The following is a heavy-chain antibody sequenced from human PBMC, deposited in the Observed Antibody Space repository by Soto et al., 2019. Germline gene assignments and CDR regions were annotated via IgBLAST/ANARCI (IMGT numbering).Heavy chain of an antibody. D-gene: IGHD2-15*01. CDR1: GDSINAENW. Sequence: QVQLQESGPGVVKPSETLSLTCAVSGDSINAENWWTWLRQTPGKGLEWLAEIHHSGGTKYNPSRSGRVSISLDRPRNQFSLRLRSVTAADTAQYYCARDHCTGGNCYSNMGDWYFDLWGRGALVTVSS. V-gene: IGHV4-4*02. CDR2: IHHSGGT. CDR3: ARDHCTGGNCYSNMGDWYFDL. J-gene: IGHJ2*01.